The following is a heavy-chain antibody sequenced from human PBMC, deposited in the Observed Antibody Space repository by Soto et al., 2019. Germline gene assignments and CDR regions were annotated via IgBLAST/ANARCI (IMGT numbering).Heavy chain of an antibody. CDR1: GYTFTSYA. D-gene: IGHD1-26*01. V-gene: IGHV1-3*01. CDR3: AARGRIVGAPGPQTNFDY. Sequence: GASVKVSCKASGYTFTSYAMHWVRQAPGQRLEWMGWINAGNGNTKYSQKFQERVTITRDMSTSTAYMELSSLRSEDTAVYYCAARGRIVGAPGPQTNFDYWGQGTLVTVSS. CDR2: INAGNGNT. J-gene: IGHJ4*02.